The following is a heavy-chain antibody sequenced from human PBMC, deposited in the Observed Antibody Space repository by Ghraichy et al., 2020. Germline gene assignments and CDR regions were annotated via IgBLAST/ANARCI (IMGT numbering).Heavy chain of an antibody. CDR1: GFIFSDHY. CDR2: IRNKPKSYTT. CDR3: ARVDRDRSGWYTGY. Sequence: GGSLRLSCTASGFIFSDHYMDWVRQAPGKGVEWVGRIRNKPKSYTTEYAASVKGRFIFSRDDSKNSLYLQMNSLKTEDTAVYYCARVDRDRSGWYTGYWGQGTLVTVSS. J-gene: IGHJ4*02. V-gene: IGHV3-72*01. D-gene: IGHD6-19*01.